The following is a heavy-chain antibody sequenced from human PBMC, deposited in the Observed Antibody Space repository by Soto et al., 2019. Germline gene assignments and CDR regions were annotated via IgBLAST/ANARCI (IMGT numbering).Heavy chain of an antibody. CDR1: GSSINSSGYY. V-gene: IGHV4-39*01. D-gene: IGHD3-3*02. Sequence: SETLSLTCTVSGSSINSSGYYWGWIRQPPGKGLEWIGSMFYGVSTYYNPSLKSRVTVSVDTSKNQFSLNLRSVTAADTAVYYCARLPSRHLVDYWGQETLVTVSS. CDR3: ARLPSRHLVDY. J-gene: IGHJ4*02. CDR2: MFYGVST.